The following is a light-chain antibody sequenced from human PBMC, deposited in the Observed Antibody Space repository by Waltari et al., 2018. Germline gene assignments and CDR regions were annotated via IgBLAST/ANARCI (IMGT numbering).Light chain of an antibody. CDR2: DVR. J-gene: IGLJ3*02. V-gene: IGLV2-14*01. Sequence: QSALTQPASVSGSPGQSITISCTGTRSDVGGYNYVPWYQQHPGKAPKLMIYDVRKRPSGVSNRFSGSKSGNTASLTISGLQAEDEADYYCSSYTSSSTWVFGGGTKLTVL. CDR1: RSDVGGYNY. CDR3: SSYTSSSTWV.